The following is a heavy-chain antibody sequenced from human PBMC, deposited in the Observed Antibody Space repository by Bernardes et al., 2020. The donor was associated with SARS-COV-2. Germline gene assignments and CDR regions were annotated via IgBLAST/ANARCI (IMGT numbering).Heavy chain of an antibody. CDR3: ARSDFYDGMDV. CDR2: IKEDGTEK. Sequence: GSLRLSCAASGFTFSTYWMTWVRQAPGKGLEWVANIKEDGTEKYYVDSVRGRFTISRDNAENSLYLQMHRLRAEDTAVYYCARSDFYDGMDVWGQGTTVTVSS. J-gene: IGHJ6*02. CDR1: GFTFSTYW. D-gene: IGHD3-16*01. V-gene: IGHV3-7*03.